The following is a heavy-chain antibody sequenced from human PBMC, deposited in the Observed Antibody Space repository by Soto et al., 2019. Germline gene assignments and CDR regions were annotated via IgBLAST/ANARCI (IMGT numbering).Heavy chain of an antibody. CDR1: GASMSSGGHS. J-gene: IGHJ6*02. Sequence: QVQLQESGPGLVKPSQTVSLTCAVSGASMSSGGHSWSWIRQSPGMGLEWIGYIYYTGATYYNPSPKSRGTLSNEKSNNTFSLNLNRVTGPDTAVYYWGRAPPGPSPRWDVWGQGTTVTVSS. CDR3: GRAPPGPSPRWDV. CDR2: IYYTGAT. V-gene: IGHV4-30-2*06.